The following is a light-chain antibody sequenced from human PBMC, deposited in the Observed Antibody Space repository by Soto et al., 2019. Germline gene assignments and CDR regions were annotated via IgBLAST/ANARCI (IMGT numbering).Light chain of an antibody. CDR1: QSISCW. V-gene: IGKV1-5*01. Sequence: DIQVTQSPSTLSASVGDRVTITCRASQSISCWLAWYQQKPGKVPKLLIYDASSLESGVPSRFRGSGSGTEFPLTISSLQPDDFATSYCEQYNGYPYSFGQGTKLEMK. CDR3: EQYNGYPYS. J-gene: IGKJ2*01. CDR2: DAS.